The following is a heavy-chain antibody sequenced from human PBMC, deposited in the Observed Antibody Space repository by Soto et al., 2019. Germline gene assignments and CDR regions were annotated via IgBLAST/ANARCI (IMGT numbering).Heavy chain of an antibody. D-gene: IGHD2-2*01. J-gene: IGHJ6*02. Sequence: SVKVSCKASGGTFSSYAISWVRQAPGQGLEWMGGIISIFGTANYAQKFQGRVTITADESTSTAYMELSSLRSEDTAVYYCARVVVPAARSYYYYYGMDVWGQGTTVTVSS. CDR2: IISIFGTA. V-gene: IGHV1-69*13. CDR1: GGTFSSYA. CDR3: ARVVVPAARSYYYYYGMDV.